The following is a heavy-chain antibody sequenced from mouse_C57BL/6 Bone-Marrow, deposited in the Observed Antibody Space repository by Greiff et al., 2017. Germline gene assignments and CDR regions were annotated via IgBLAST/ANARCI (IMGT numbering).Heavy chain of an antibody. D-gene: IGHD3-2*01. J-gene: IGHJ4*01. CDR2: IDPSDSYT. V-gene: IGHV1-69*01. CDR3: AVDRGYAMDY. Sequence: QVQLQQPGAELVMPGASVKLSCKASGYTFTSYWMHWVKQRPGQGLEWIGEIDPSDSYTNYNQKFKDKSTLTVDKSSSTAYMQLSSLTSEDSAVYYCAVDRGYAMDYWGQGTSVTVTS. CDR1: GYTFTSYW.